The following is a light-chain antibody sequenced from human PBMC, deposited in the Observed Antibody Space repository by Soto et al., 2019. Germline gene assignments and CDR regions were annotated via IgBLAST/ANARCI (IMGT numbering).Light chain of an antibody. Sequence: IRMTQSPYSLSASTGDRVTITCRASQGINNWLAWYQQKPGKDPKLLMYTASSLQSGVPSRFSGSGSGTDFTLTISSLQPEEFATYYCQQANSFPITFGQGTRLEIK. V-gene: IGKV1-12*01. CDR1: QGINNW. J-gene: IGKJ5*01. CDR2: TAS. CDR3: QQANSFPIT.